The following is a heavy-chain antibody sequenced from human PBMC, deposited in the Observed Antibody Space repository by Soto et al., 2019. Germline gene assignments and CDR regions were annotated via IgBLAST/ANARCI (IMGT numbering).Heavy chain of an antibody. CDR3: ARASYYDFWSGSYGMDV. CDR2: MNPNSGNT. V-gene: IGHV1-8*01. CDR1: GYTFTSYD. D-gene: IGHD3-3*01. J-gene: IGHJ6*02. Sequence: ASVKVSCKASGYTFTSYDINWVRQATGQGLEWMGWMNPNSGNTGYAQKFQGRVTMTRNTSISTAYMELSSLRSGDTAVYYCARASYYDFWSGSYGMDVWGQGTTVTVSS.